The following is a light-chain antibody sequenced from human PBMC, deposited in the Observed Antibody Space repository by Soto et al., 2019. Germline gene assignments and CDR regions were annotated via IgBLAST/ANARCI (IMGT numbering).Light chain of an antibody. J-gene: IGLJ3*02. CDR1: SSDVGGYNY. V-gene: IGLV2-8*01. Sequence: QSALTQPPSAPGSSGQSVTISCTGTSSDVGGYNYVSWYQQHPGKAPKHMIYEVSERPSGVSDRFSGSKSGNTASLTVSGLQADDEADYYCSSYAGSNNLVFGGGTKLTVL. CDR3: SSYAGSNNLV. CDR2: EVS.